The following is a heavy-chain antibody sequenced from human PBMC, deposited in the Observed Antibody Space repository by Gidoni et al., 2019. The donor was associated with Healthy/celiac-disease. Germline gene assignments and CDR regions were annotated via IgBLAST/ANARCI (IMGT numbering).Heavy chain of an antibody. CDR1: GFTFSNYG. CDR2: ISYDGSNK. V-gene: IGHV3-30*18. Sequence: QVQLVKSGGGVVQPGRSLRLSCAASGFTFSNYGMHWVRQAPGKGLEWVAVISYDGSNKYDADSVKGRFTISRDNSKNTLYLQMNSLRAEDTAVYYCAKEPYSSSWYLDYWGQGSLVTVSS. CDR3: AKEPYSSSWYLDY. J-gene: IGHJ4*02. D-gene: IGHD6-13*01.